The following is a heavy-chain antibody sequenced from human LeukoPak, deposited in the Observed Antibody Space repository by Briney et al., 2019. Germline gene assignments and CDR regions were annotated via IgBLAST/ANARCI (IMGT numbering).Heavy chain of an antibody. J-gene: IGHJ1*01. CDR1: GFTFSSYS. CDR3: ALHELATRYFQH. CDR2: IGSSGNYI. V-gene: IGHV3-21*01. Sequence: GGSLRLSCAASGFTFSSYSMNWVRQAPGKGLEWVSSIGSSGNYIYYADSVQGRFTISRDNAKNSLYLQMNSLRAEDTAVYYCALHELATRYFQHCGQGTLVTVSS. D-gene: IGHD5-24*01.